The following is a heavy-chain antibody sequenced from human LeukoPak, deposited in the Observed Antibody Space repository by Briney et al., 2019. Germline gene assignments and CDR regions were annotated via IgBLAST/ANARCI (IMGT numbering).Heavy chain of an antibody. CDR3: ARDFSFHAYYYDSIRDATRTFDI. Sequence: SETLSLTCAVYGGSFSGYYWSWIRQPPGKGLEWIGEINHSGSTNYNPSLKSRVTISVDTSKNQFSLKLSSVTAADTAVYYCARDFSFHAYYYDSIRDATRTFDIWGQGTMVTVSS. CDR2: INHSGST. D-gene: IGHD3-22*01. CDR1: GGSFSGYY. J-gene: IGHJ3*02. V-gene: IGHV4-34*01.